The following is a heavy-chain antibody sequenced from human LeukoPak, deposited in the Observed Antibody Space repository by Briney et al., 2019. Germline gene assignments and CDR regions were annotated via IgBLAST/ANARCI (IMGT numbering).Heavy chain of an antibody. V-gene: IGHV3-11*01. CDR3: ARQTGNLDY. J-gene: IGHJ4*02. D-gene: IGHD4-23*01. CDR1: GFIFSDYY. Sequence: GGSLRLSCAASGFIFSDYYMSWIRQTPGKGLEWVSYISGGGDNRYYTDSVKGRFTISRDNARNSLYLQMNSLRAEDTAIYYCARQTGNLDYWGQGTLVTVSS. CDR2: ISGGGDNR.